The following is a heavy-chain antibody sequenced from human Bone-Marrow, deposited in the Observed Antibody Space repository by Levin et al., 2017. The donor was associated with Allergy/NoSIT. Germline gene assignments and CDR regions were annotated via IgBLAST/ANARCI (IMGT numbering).Heavy chain of an antibody. CDR2: IIPIFGTA. D-gene: IGHD3-9*01. J-gene: IGHJ6*02. CDR3: ARGGLVTPYYYYGMDV. V-gene: IGHV1-69*01. Sequence: KISCKASGGTFSSYAISWVRQAPGQGLEWMGGIIPIFGTANYAQKFQGRVTITADESTSTAYMELSSLRSEDTAVYYCARGGLVTPYYYYGMDVWGQGTTVTVSS. CDR1: GGTFSSYA.